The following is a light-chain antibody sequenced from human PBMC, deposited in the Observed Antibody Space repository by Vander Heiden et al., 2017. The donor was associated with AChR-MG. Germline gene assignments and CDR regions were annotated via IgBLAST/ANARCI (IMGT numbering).Light chain of an antibody. Sequence: SYVLTQPPSVPVAPGKTARTTCGGNNIGTKSVHWYQQKAGQAPVLVIYYDSDPPSGIPERFSGSNSGNTATLTISRVEAGDEADYYCQVWDSTSALYVFGTGTRVTVL. J-gene: IGLJ1*01. V-gene: IGLV3-21*04. CDR1: NIGTKS. CDR2: YDS. CDR3: QVWDSTSALYV.